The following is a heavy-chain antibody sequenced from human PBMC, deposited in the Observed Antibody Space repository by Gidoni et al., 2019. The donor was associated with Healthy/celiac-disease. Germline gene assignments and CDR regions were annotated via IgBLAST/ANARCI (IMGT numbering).Heavy chain of an antibody. Sequence: EVQLVESGGGLVKPGGSLRLSCAASGFTFSSYSMNWVRQAPGKGLEWVSSISSSSSYIYYADSVKGRFTISRDNAKNSLYLQMNSLRAEDTAVYYCARDSANLIAAAGETFDYWGQGTLVTVSS. CDR1: GFTFSSYS. D-gene: IGHD6-13*01. CDR3: ARDSANLIAAAGETFDY. CDR2: ISSSSSYI. J-gene: IGHJ4*02. V-gene: IGHV3-21*01.